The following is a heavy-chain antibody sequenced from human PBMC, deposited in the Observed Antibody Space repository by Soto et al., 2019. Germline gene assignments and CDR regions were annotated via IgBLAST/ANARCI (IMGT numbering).Heavy chain of an antibody. V-gene: IGHV4-61*01. Sequence: TSETLSLTCTVSGGSVSSGSYYWSWIRQPPGKGLEWIGYIYYSGSTNYNPSLKSRVTISVDTSKNQFSLKLSSVTAADTAVYYCAREIGSGSYYFLDYWGQGTLVTVSS. CDR3: AREIGSGSYYFLDY. J-gene: IGHJ4*02. CDR2: IYYSGST. D-gene: IGHD3-10*01. CDR1: GGSVSSGSYY.